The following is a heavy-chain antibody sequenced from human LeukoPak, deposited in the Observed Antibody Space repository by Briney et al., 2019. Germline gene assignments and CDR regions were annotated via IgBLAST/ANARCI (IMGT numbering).Heavy chain of an antibody. CDR2: INFNGGRT. J-gene: IGHJ4*02. CDR1: GFDFSSHG. CDR3: AKGGRGSWAGNTGD. V-gene: IGHV3-23*01. D-gene: IGHD3-10*01. Sequence: GGSLRLPCAASGFDFSSHGMNWVRQAPGKGMEWVSTINFNGGRTYYADSVKGRFSVSRDNSKNTLYLQMNSLRVEDTAVYYCAKGGRGSWAGNTGDWGQGTLVSVSS.